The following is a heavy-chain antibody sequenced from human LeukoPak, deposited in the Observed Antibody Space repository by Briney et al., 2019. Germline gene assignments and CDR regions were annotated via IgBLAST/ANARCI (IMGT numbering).Heavy chain of an antibody. J-gene: IGHJ6*02. Sequence: GGSLRLSCAASGFTLSSYGMHWVRQAPGKGLEWVAFIRNDGSKKYYADSVKGPFTISRDNSKNTLFLQMNSLRAEDTAVYYCAKELLWFGTYYYYGLDVWGQGTTVTVSS. CDR2: IRNDGSKK. V-gene: IGHV3-30*02. CDR3: AKELLWFGTYYYYGLDV. D-gene: IGHD3-10*01. CDR1: GFTLSSYG.